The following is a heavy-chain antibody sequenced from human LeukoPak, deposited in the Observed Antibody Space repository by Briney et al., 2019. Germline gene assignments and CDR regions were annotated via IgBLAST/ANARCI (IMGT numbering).Heavy chain of an antibody. CDR3: ARDGTMGPFGY. D-gene: IGHD4/OR15-4a*01. CDR2: ISYIGST. Sequence: SQTLSLTCTVSGGSISSGGYYWSWIRQHPGKGMEWIGNISYIGSTYYNPSLKSRVTISVVTSKNQFSLKLSSVTAADTAVYYCARDGTMGPFGYWGQGTLVTVSS. V-gene: IGHV4-31*03. J-gene: IGHJ4*02. CDR1: GGSISSGGYY.